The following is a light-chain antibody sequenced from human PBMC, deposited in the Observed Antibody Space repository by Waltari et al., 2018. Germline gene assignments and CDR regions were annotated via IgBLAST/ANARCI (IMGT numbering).Light chain of an antibody. Sequence: SYVLPQLSSMSVTPGQTARIVCGGRHIGTKAEHWYQRKAGQAPLLVLHDDDTRPSGIPDRFSGTNSGDTATLTISGVEAEDEADYFCQVWDSHTMVFGGGTNLTVL. V-gene: IGLV3-21*02. J-gene: IGLJ2*01. CDR3: QVWDSHTMV. CDR1: HIGTKA. CDR2: DDD.